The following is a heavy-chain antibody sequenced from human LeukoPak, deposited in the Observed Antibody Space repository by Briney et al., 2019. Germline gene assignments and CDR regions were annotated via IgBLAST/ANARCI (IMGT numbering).Heavy chain of an antibody. J-gene: IGHJ4*02. V-gene: IGHV4-4*07. CDR2: IYTSGGT. D-gene: IGHD5-12*01. Sequence: SETLSLTCTVSGGSISSYYWSWIRQPAGKGLEWIGRIYTSGGTNYSPSLERRVTMPADTSKNQFSLKLSSVTVADTAVYYCARTYGGYGQFDYWGQGTLVTVSS. CDR1: GGSISSYY. CDR3: ARTYGGYGQFDY.